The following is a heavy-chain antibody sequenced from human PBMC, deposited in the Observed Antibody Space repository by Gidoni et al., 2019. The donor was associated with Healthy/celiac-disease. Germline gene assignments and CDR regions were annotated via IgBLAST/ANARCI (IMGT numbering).Heavy chain of an antibody. Sequence: QVQLVQSGAAVQKPGASVTVSCKASGYTFTGYYMHWVRQAPGQGLEWMGRINPNSGGTNYAQKFQGRVTMTRDTSISTAYMELSRLRSDDTAVYYCARFPRRLYSSGWYIAPSTRDVDYWGQGTLVTVSS. J-gene: IGHJ4*02. CDR2: INPNSGGT. CDR3: ARFPRRLYSSGWYIAPSTRDVDY. D-gene: IGHD6-19*01. V-gene: IGHV1-2*06. CDR1: GYTFTGYY.